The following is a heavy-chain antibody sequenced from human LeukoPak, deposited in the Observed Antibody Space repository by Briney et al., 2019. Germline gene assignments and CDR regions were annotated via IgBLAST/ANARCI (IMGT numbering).Heavy chain of an antibody. D-gene: IGHD3-22*01. CDR3: AKRGYYYDSSAYYYFDY. V-gene: IGHV3-23*01. Sequence: GGSLRLSCAASGLTFSSYGMSWVRQAPGKGLEWVSTITGTGGTTYYADSVKGRFTISRDNSMGTLYLQMNSLRAEDTAVYYCAKRGYYYDSSAYYYFDYWGQGTLVTVSS. J-gene: IGHJ4*02. CDR1: GLTFSSYG. CDR2: ITGTGGTT.